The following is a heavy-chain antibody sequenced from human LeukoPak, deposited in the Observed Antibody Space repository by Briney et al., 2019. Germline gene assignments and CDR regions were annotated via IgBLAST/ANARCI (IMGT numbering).Heavy chain of an antibody. V-gene: IGHV1-69*13. D-gene: IGHD2-2*01. CDR3: AREAVVVPAALDV. CDR2: IIPIFGTA. CDR1: GYTFTSYA. J-gene: IGHJ6*04. Sequence: ASVKVSCKASGYTFTSYAMNWVRQAPGQGLEWMGGIIPIFGTANYAQKFQGRVTITADESTSTAYMELSSLRSEDTAVYYCAREAVVVPAALDVWGKGTTVTVSS.